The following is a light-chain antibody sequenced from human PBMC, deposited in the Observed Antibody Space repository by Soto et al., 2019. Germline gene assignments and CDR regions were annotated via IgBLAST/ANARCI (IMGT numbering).Light chain of an antibody. CDR3: QQAKSVPLT. V-gene: IGKV1-12*01. CDR1: QGISRW. CDR2: GAS. J-gene: IGKJ4*01. Sequence: DISMTQCPASVSAFLGDRVTITCRASQGISRWLDWYQQKPGKAPKVLIYGASTLQSEVPPRFSGSGSEMDFTHAISSLPPEDFATYYCQQAKSVPLTFGGGTKVEIK.